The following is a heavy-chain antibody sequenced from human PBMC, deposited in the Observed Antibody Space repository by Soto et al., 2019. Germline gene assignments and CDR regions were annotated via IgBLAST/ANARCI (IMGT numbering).Heavy chain of an antibody. V-gene: IGHV4-39*01. CDR3: ARQKGIAAFLDY. CDR1: GGSISSSIYY. CDR2: IYYSGST. Sequence: SETLSLNCTVSGGSISSSIYYWGWIRQPPGKGLEWIGSIYYSGSTYYNPSLKSRVTISVDTSKNQFSLKLSSVTAADTAVYYCARQKGIAAFLDYWGQGTLVTVSS. D-gene: IGHD6-13*01. J-gene: IGHJ4*02.